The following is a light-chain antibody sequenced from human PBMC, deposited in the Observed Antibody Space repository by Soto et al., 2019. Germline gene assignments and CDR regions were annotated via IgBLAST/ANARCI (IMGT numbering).Light chain of an antibody. Sequence: EIVLTQSPATLSLSPGERATLSCRASQSVSSYLAWYQQKPGQPPRLLIYHASNRVTGIPVRFSGSGSGTDFTLTISSLEPEDFAVYYCQQRSNWPLTFCGGTKVEIK. CDR2: HAS. CDR3: QQRSNWPLT. J-gene: IGKJ4*01. V-gene: IGKV3-11*01. CDR1: QSVSSY.